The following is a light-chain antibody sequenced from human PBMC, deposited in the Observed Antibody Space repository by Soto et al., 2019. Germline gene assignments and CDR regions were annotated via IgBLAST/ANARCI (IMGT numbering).Light chain of an antibody. V-gene: IGKV3-11*01. CDR1: ENVRTF. CDR3: QQRLSWYT. CDR2: GAS. J-gene: IGKJ2*01. Sequence: EVVLTQSPATLSLSPGERATLSCRASENVRTFVDWYQQKPGQAPRLLIYGASNRATGIPARFSGSGSGTDFTLTISNLEPEDFAIYYCQQRLSWYTFGQGTRLEIK.